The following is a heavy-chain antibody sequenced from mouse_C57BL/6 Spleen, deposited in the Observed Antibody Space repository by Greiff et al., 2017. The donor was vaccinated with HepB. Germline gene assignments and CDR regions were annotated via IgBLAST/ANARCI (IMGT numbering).Heavy chain of an antibody. CDR1: GYAFSSSW. Sequence: QVQLQQSGPELVKPGASVKISCKASGYAFSSSWMNWVKQRPGKGLEWIGRIYPGDGDTNYNGKFKGKATLTADKSSSTAYMQLSSLTSEDSAVYFCAREGEGPWYFDVWGTGTTVTVSS. CDR2: IYPGDGDT. D-gene: IGHD3-3*01. CDR3: AREGEGPWYFDV. V-gene: IGHV1-82*01. J-gene: IGHJ1*03.